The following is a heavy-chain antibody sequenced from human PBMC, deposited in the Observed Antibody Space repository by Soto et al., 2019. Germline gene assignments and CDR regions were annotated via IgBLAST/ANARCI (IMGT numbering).Heavy chain of an antibody. CDR2: IIPIFGTA. CDR3: ARDQQLVRPYYYYGMDV. Sequence: SVKVSCKASGGTFSSYAISWVRQAPGQGLEWMGGIIPIFGTANYAQKLQGRVTITADESTSTAYMELSSLRSEDTAVYYCARDQQLVRPYYYYGMDVWGQGTGVTVSS. D-gene: IGHD6-13*01. CDR1: GGTFSSYA. J-gene: IGHJ6*02. V-gene: IGHV1-69*13.